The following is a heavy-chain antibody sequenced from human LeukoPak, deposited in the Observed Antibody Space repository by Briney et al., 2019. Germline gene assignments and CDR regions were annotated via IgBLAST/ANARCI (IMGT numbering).Heavy chain of an antibody. CDR3: ARGGIAARHPSSVYFDY. CDR1: GFTFSSYG. CDR2: ISYDGSNK. D-gene: IGHD6-6*01. J-gene: IGHJ4*02. V-gene: IGHV3-30*03. Sequence: PGGSLRLSCAASGFTFSSYGMHWVRQAPGKGLEWVAVISYDGSNKYYADSVKGRFTISRDNSKNTLYLQMNSLRAEDTAVYYCARGGIAARHPSSVYFDYWGQGTLVTVSS.